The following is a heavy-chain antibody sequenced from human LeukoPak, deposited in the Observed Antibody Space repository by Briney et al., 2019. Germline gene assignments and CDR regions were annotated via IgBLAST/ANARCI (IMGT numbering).Heavy chain of an antibody. CDR3: ARDSSGSYNWFDP. Sequence: GRSLRLSCAASGFSFSSYAMHWVRQAPGKGLEWVAVISYDGSNEYYPDSVTGRFTISRDNSKNTLYLQMNSLRAEDTAVYYCARDSSGSYNWFDPWGQGTLVTVSS. D-gene: IGHD6-19*01. V-gene: IGHV3-30*04. CDR1: GFSFSSYA. CDR2: ISYDGSNE. J-gene: IGHJ5*02.